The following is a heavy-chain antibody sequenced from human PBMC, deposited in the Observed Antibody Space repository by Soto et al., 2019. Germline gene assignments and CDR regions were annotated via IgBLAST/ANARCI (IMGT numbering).Heavy chain of an antibody. CDR2: INHSGST. CDR1: GGSFSGYY. J-gene: IGHJ6*02. Sequence: PSETLSLTCAVYGGSFSGYYWSWIRQPPGKGLEWIGEINHSGSTNYNPSLKSRVTISVDTSKNQFSLKLSSVPAADTAVYYCARLPPKYSSSWYYSGMDVWGQGTTVTVSS. CDR3: ARLPPKYSSSWYYSGMDV. D-gene: IGHD6-13*01. V-gene: IGHV4-34*01.